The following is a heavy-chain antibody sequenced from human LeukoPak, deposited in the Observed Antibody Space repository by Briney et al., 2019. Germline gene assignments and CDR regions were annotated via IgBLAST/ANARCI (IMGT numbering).Heavy chain of an antibody. CDR2: IYSSGST. Sequence: PSETLSLTCTVSGGSINSYYWSWIRQPAGKGLEWIGRIYSSGSTNYNPSLKSRVTMSVDTSKNQFSLKLSSVTATDTAVYYCARQYSSSWKTWFDPWGQGTLVTVSS. J-gene: IGHJ5*02. V-gene: IGHV4-4*07. CDR3: ARQYSSSWKTWFDP. CDR1: GGSINSYY. D-gene: IGHD6-13*01.